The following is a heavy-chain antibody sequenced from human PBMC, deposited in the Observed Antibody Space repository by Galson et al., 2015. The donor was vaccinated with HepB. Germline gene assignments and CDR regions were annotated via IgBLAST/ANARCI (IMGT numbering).Heavy chain of an antibody. CDR3: ARGRGLMARGVIRASALGY. CDR1: GGTFSSYT. J-gene: IGHJ4*02. D-gene: IGHD3-10*01. Sequence: SVKVSCKASGGTFSSYTISWVRQAPGQGLEWMGRIIPILGIANYAQKFQGRVTITADKSTSTAYMELSSLRSEDTAVYYCARGRGLMARGVIRASALGYWGQGTLVTVSS. CDR2: IIPILGIA. V-gene: IGHV1-69*02.